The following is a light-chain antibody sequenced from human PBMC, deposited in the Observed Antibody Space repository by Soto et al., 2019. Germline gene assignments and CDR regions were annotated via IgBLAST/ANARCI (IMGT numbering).Light chain of an antibody. Sequence: EIVMTQSPATLSVSPGERATLSCRASQSVSSNLAWYQQKPGQAPRLLIYGASTRATGIPARFSGGGSGTAFTLTISSLHSEDFAVYYCRQYNNWPRTFGQGTKVEIK. V-gene: IGKV3-15*01. CDR1: QSVSSN. CDR3: RQYNNWPRT. CDR2: GAS. J-gene: IGKJ1*01.